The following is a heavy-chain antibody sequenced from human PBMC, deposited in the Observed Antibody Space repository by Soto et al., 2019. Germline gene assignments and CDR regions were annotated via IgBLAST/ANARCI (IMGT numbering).Heavy chain of an antibody. CDR3: ARDSGWYRDYYGMDV. CDR1: GFTFSSYW. Sequence: EVQLVESGGGLVQPGGSLRLSCAASGFTFSSYWMSWVRQAPGKGLEWVANIKQDGSEKYYVDSVKGRFTISRDNAKNSLYLQMNSLRAEDTAVYYCARDSGWYRDYYGMDVWGQGTTVTVSS. CDR2: IKQDGSEK. J-gene: IGHJ6*02. V-gene: IGHV3-7*03. D-gene: IGHD6-19*01.